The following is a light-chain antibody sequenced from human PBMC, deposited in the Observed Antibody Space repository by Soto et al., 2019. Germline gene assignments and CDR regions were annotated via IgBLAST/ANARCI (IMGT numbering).Light chain of an antibody. CDR3: SSYTSGYYV. CDR1: SSDVGGYNY. Sequence: QSVLTQPASVSGSPGQSITISCTGTSSDVGGYNYVSWYQQHPGKAPKLMIYEVSNRPSGVSNRFSGSKSGNTASLTISGLQAEDEADYYCSSYTSGYYVFGTGTKVTV. CDR2: EVS. J-gene: IGLJ1*01. V-gene: IGLV2-14*01.